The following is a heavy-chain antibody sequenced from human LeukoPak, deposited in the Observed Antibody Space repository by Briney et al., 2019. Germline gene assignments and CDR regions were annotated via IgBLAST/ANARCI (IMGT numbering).Heavy chain of an antibody. CDR3: ARLYCSSTSCYGYMDV. D-gene: IGHD2-2*01. Sequence: GASVKVSCKASGYTFTGYYMHWVRQAPGQGLEWMGWINPNSGGTNYAQKFQGRVTMTRDTSISTAYMELSRLRSDDTAVYYCARLYCSSTSCYGYMDVRGKGTTVTVSS. CDR2: INPNSGGT. J-gene: IGHJ6*03. CDR1: GYTFTGYY. V-gene: IGHV1-2*02.